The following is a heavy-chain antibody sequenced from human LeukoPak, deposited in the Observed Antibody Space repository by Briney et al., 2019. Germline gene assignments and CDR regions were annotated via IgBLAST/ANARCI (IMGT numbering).Heavy chain of an antibody. J-gene: IGHJ4*02. CDR2: SSAYNGNT. CDR1: GCTFTNYG. D-gene: IGHD6-13*01. V-gene: IGHV1-18*01. CDR3: ARDKGYCSSSFAQVFDY. Sequence: ASVKVSCKASGCTFTNYGISWVRQAPGQGLEWMGWSSAYNGNTNYAQKFQGRVTMTTDTSTSTAYMELRSLRSDDTAVYYCARDKGYCSSSFAQVFDYWGQGTLVTVSS.